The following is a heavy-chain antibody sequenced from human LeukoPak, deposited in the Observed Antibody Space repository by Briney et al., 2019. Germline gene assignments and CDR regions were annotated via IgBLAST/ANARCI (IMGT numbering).Heavy chain of an antibody. CDR2: ISSSSSYI. J-gene: IGHJ6*03. D-gene: IGHD6-19*01. CDR1: GFTFSSYS. CDR3: ARDALAGTLRYYYYMDV. V-gene: IGHV3-21*01. Sequence: GGSLRLSCAASGFTFSSYSMNWVRQAPGKGLEWVSSISSSSSYIYYADSVKGRFTISRDNAKNSLYLQMNSLRAEDTAVYYCARDALAGTLRYYYYMDVWGKGTTVTVSS.